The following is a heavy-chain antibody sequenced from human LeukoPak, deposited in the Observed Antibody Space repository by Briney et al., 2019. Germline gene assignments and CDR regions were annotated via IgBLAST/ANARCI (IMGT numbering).Heavy chain of an antibody. CDR2: INGDGSRT. D-gene: IGHD3-9*01. CDR3: ARGFDWDTTMGY. J-gene: IGHJ4*02. V-gene: IGHV3-74*01. Sequence: GGSLRLSCAASAFTFSSYWMHWVRQAPGKGLVWVSRINGDGSRTTYADSVKGRYTISRDNAKNTLYLQMNSLRAEDTAVYYCARGFDWDTTMGYWGQGTLVTVSS. CDR1: AFTFSSYW.